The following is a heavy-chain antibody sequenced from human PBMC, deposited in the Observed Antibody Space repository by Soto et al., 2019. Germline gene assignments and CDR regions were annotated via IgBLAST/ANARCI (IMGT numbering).Heavy chain of an antibody. Sequence: GGSLRLSCAASGFTFSSYGMHWVRQAPGKGLEWVAVIWYDGSNKYYADPVKGRFTISRDNSKNTLYLQMNSLRAEDTAVYYCARDRGAAAVGGDDCWGQGTLVTVSS. V-gene: IGHV3-33*01. CDR3: ARDRGAAAVGGDDC. D-gene: IGHD6-13*01. J-gene: IGHJ4*02. CDR2: IWYDGSNK. CDR1: GFTFSSYG.